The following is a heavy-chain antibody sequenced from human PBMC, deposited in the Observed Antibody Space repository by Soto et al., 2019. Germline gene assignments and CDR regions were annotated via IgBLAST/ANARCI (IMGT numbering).Heavy chain of an antibody. CDR3: ARDLGYCSSTSCYLGEAYYYYAMDV. D-gene: IGHD2-2*01. V-gene: IGHV1-69*13. J-gene: IGHJ6*02. CDR2: IIPIFGTA. CDR1: GGTFSSYA. Sequence: SVKVSCKASGGTFSSYAISWVRQAPGQGLEWMGGIIPIFGTANYAQRFQGRVTITADESTSTAYMELSSLRSEDTAVYYCARDLGYCSSTSCYLGEAYYYYAMDVSGHGTTVTVSS.